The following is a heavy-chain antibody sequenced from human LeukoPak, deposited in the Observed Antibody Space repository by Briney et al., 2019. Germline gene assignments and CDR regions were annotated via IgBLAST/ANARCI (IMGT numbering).Heavy chain of an antibody. D-gene: IGHD6-19*01. CDR1: GYTFTSYA. J-gene: IGHJ4*02. Sequence: ASVKVSCKSSGYTFTSYAMNWVRQAPGQGLVWVGWININTGNPTYAPGFTGRFVFSLDTTFSTAYLLISSLKAEDTAVYYCARDRFPQQWLVHNPILGNKDFDYWGQGTLVTVSS. V-gene: IGHV7-4-1*02. CDR3: ARDRFPQQWLVHNPILGNKDFDY. CDR2: ININTGNP.